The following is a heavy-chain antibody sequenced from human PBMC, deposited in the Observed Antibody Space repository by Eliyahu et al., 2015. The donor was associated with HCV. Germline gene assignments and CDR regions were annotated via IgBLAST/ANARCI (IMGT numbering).Heavy chain of an antibody. CDR3: ARENMVRGVFITLSTLGNYGMDV. J-gene: IGHJ6*02. D-gene: IGHD3-10*01. CDR1: GFSRYA. CDR2: ISYDGSNK. V-gene: IGHV3-30-3*01. Sequence: QVQLVESGGDVVQPGRSLRLSCAASGFSRYAMHWVRQAPGKGLEWVAVISYDGSNKYYADSVKGRFTISRDNSKNTLYLQMNSLSVEDTAVYYCARENMVRGVFITLSTLGNYGMDVWGQGTTVTVSS.